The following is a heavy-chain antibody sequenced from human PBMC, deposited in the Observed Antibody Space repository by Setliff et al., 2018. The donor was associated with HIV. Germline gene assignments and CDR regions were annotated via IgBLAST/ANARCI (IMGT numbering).Heavy chain of an antibody. Sequence: SETLSLTCSVSGASVSDHHWTWIRQTAEKRLEYIGRIRFRGGSNYNPSLSSRVTMSVDTSNNQFSLRLKSVTSADTAVYYCARLRSSNGLFCLLDSWGQGTRVTVSS. CDR1: GASVSDHH. CDR2: IRFRGGS. V-gene: IGHV4-4*07. D-gene: IGHD2-8*01. CDR3: ARLRSSNGLFCLLDS. J-gene: IGHJ4*02.